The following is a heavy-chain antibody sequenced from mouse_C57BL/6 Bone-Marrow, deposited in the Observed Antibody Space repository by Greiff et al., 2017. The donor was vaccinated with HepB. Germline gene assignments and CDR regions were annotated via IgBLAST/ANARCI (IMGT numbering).Heavy chain of an antibody. Sequence: VQLQQSVAELVRPGASVKLSCTASGFNIKNTYMRWVKQRPEQGLEWIGRIDPANGNTKYAPKFQGKATITADTSSNTAYLQLSSLTSEDTAIYYCAGLRFFFAYWGQGTLVTVSA. D-gene: IGHD1-1*01. J-gene: IGHJ3*01. CDR3: AGLRFFFAY. CDR2: IDPANGNT. V-gene: IGHV14-3*01. CDR1: GFNIKNTY.